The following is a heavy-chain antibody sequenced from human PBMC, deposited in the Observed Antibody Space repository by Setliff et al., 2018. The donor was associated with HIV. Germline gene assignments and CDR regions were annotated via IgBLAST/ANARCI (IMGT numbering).Heavy chain of an antibody. CDR1: GGSISSSNYY. CDR3: ARHVPVRGHTPLDN. V-gene: IGHV4-39*07. J-gene: IGHJ4*02. CDR2: SYYDNNV. Sequence: TLSLTCTVSGGSISSSNYYWGWIRQAPGKGLEWIGSSYYDNNVDHNPSLKGRFSISLDTNKNQFSLRLFSATAADTAVYFCARHVPVRGHTPLDNWGQGTLVTVSS. D-gene: IGHD2-15*01.